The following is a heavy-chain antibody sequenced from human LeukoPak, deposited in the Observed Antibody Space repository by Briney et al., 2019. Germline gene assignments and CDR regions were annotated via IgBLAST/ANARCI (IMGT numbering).Heavy chain of an antibody. J-gene: IGHJ4*02. Sequence: GGSLRLSCAASGFTFSSYGMHWVRQAPGKGLEWVAVIWYDGSNKYYADSVKGRFTISRDNSKNTLYLQMNSLRAEDTAVYYCAKPNQGLQNPGDRGQGTLVTVSS. CDR2: IWYDGSNK. CDR1: GFTFSSYG. V-gene: IGHV3-33*06. D-gene: IGHD3-10*01. CDR3: AKPNQGLQNPGD.